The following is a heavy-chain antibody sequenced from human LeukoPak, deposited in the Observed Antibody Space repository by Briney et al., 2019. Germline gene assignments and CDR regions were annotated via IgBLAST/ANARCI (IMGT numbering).Heavy chain of an antibody. V-gene: IGHV1-69*05. Sequence: SVKVSCKASGGTFSSYAISWVRQAPGQGLEWMGGIIPIFGTANYAQKFQGRVTITTDESTSTAYMELSSLRSEDTAVYYCARAYYYDSSGYSPFDPWGQGTLVSVSS. CDR1: GGTFSSYA. CDR2: IIPIFGTA. J-gene: IGHJ5*02. D-gene: IGHD3-22*01. CDR3: ARAYYYDSSGYSPFDP.